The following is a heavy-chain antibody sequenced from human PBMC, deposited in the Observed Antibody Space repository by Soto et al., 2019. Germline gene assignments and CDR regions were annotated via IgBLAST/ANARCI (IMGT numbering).Heavy chain of an antibody. CDR1: GGTFSSYA. V-gene: IGHV1-69*01. D-gene: IGHD3-22*01. CDR3: ARGGYYDSSGYYYVVSGAFDI. CDR2: IIPIFGTA. J-gene: IGHJ3*02. Sequence: QVPLVQSGAEVKKPGSSVKVSCKASGGTFSSYAISWVRQAPGQGLEWMGGIIPIFGTANYAQKFQGRVTITAVESTSTVYMELSSLRSEDTAVYYCARGGYYDSSGYYYVVSGAFDIWGQGTMVTVSS.